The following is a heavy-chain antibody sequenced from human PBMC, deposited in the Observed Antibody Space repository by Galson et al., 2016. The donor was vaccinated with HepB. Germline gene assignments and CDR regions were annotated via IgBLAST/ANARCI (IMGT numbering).Heavy chain of an antibody. CDR1: GFTFSIYS. D-gene: IGHD2-21*02. Sequence: SLRLSCAASGFTFSIYSMNWVRQAPGKGLEWVSYISGSSDLLSYAESVRGRFTVSRDNAKNSLHLQMNSLRDEDTAIYYCARRGDDRRGDYWGQGVLVTVSS. J-gene: IGHJ4*02. V-gene: IGHV3-48*02. CDR3: ARRGDDRRGDY. CDR2: ISGSSDLL.